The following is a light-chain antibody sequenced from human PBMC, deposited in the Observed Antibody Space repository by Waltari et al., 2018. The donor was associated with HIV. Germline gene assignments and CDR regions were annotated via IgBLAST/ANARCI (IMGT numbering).Light chain of an antibody. CDR2: DVR. J-gene: IGLJ1*01. CDR1: SSDVGAYNR. Sequence: QSALTQPRSVSGSPGQSVTISCTGTSSDVGAYNRVSWYQQHPGKAPKVVIYDVRERSAGVPDRFSGSKSANTASLTISGLQADDEADYHCCSFAGSYIVFGTGTKVTVL. CDR3: CSFAGSYIV. V-gene: IGLV2-11*01.